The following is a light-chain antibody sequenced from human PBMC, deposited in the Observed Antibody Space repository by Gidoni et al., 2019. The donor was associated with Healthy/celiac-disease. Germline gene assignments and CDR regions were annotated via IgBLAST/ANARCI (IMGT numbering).Light chain of an antibody. V-gene: IGKV3-11*01. CDR1: QSVSSY. CDR3: QQRSNLIT. Sequence: EIVLTQSPATLSLSPGERATLSCRASQSVSSYLAWYQQKPGQAPRHLTYDASNRATGIPARFSGSGSGTDFTRTISSLEPEDFAVYYCQQRSNLITFGQGTRLEIK. J-gene: IGKJ5*01. CDR2: DAS.